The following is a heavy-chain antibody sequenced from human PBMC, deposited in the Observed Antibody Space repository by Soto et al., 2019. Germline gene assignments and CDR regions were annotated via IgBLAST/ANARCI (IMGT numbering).Heavy chain of an antibody. D-gene: IGHD3-22*01. V-gene: IGHV3-7*03. CDR2: INRRGDDT. Sequence: EVQLVESGGGLVQPGGSLRLSCAGSGFTFGGDWMTWVRQAPGKGLEWVANINRRGDDTYYVDSVKGRFTISRDNAKNLLYLEMTNLTVEDTAVYYCTRDLDTRGSAPISEYWGQGTLVTVSS. CDR1: GFTFGGDW. CDR3: TRDLDTRGSAPISEY. J-gene: IGHJ4*02.